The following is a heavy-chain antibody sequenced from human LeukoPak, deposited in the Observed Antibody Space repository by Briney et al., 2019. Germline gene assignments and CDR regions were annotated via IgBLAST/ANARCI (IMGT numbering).Heavy chain of an antibody. CDR1: GGSISSGSYY. CDR2: IYYSGST. D-gene: IGHD6-19*01. CDR3: ARYMAVADIFDL. Sequence: KPSQTLSLTCTVSGGSISSGSYYWSWIRQPAGKGLEWIGYIYYSGSTNYNPSLKSRVTIPVDTSKNQFSLKLSSVTAADTAVYYCARYMAVADIFDLWGRGTLVTVSS. J-gene: IGHJ2*01. V-gene: IGHV4-61*10.